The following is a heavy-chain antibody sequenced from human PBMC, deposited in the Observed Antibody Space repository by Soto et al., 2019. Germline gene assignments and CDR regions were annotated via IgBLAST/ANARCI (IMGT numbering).Heavy chain of an antibody. V-gene: IGHV3-53*02. D-gene: IGHD1-26*01. CDR3: AREPTAHANSGSYYGGGY. Sequence: VQLVETGGGLIQPGGSLRLSCAASGFTVSSNYMSWVRQAPGKGLEWVSVIYSGGSTYYADSVKGRFTISRDNSKNTLYLQMNSLRAEDTAVYYCAREPTAHANSGSYYGGGYWGQGTLVTVSS. CDR2: IYSGGST. CDR1: GFTVSSNY. J-gene: IGHJ4*02.